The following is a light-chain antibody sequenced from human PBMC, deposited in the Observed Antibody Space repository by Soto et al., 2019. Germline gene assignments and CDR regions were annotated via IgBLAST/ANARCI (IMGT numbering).Light chain of an antibody. CDR1: QSVRTY. CDR3: QPRSNWPPIT. Sequence: ESLWTQYPATLSLSRGERATLSCIASQSVRTYLAWYQQKPGQAPRLLIYDTSTRATGIPARFSGSGSGTDFTLTISSLEPEDFAVYYCQPRSNWPPITFGQGTLLAIK. V-gene: IGKV3-11*01. CDR2: DTS. J-gene: IGKJ5*01.